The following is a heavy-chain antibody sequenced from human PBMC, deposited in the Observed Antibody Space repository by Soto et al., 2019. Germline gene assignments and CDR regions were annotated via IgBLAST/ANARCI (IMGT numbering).Heavy chain of an antibody. J-gene: IGHJ4*02. Sequence: PSETLSLRCTVSGGYLSSYYWSWIRQPPGKGLEWIGYIYYRGSTNYNPSLKRRVTISVDTSKNQFSLKLTSVTAADTAVYYCPRGQEDTAMVIDYGGQGTLVTVSS. V-gene: IGHV4-59*01. CDR1: GGYLSSYY. D-gene: IGHD5-18*01. CDR2: IYYRGST. CDR3: PRGQEDTAMVIDY.